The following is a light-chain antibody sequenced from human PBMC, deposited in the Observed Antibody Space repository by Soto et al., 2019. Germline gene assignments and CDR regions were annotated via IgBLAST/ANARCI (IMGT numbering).Light chain of an antibody. Sequence: IQLTQSPSSLSASVGDRVTITCRASQGISSYLAWYQQKPGKAPNLLIYAASTLQRGVPSRFSGSGSGTDFTLTISSLQPEVFATYYCQQLNSYPPTFGGGTKVEIK. CDR2: AAS. CDR3: QQLNSYPPT. CDR1: QGISSY. V-gene: IGKV1-9*01. J-gene: IGKJ4*01.